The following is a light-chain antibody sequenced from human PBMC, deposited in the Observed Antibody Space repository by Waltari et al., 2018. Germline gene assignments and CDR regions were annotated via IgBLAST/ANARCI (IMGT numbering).Light chain of an antibody. Sequence: QSALTQPVSVSGSPGQSITISCTGTSNDVGTYKFVSWYQQHPGKAPKVIIFEVNERPSGVSNLFAGSKSGNTASLTISGLQPEDEADYYCCSYSGSSTWVFGGGTKLTVL. J-gene: IGLJ3*02. CDR3: CSYSGSSTWV. V-gene: IGLV2-23*02. CDR1: SNDVGTYKF. CDR2: EVN.